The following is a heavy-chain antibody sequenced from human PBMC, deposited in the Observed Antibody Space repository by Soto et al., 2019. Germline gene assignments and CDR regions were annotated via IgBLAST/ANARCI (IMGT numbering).Heavy chain of an antibody. Sequence: SETLSLTCTVSGGSISSGDYYWSWIRQPPGKGLEWIGYIYYSGSTYYNPSLKSRVTISVDTSKNQFSLKPSSVTAADTAVYYCARANPNLGYCSGGSCLWDYWGQGTLVTVSS. CDR2: IYYSGST. CDR1: GGSISSGDYY. V-gene: IGHV4-30-4*01. CDR3: ARANPNLGYCSGGSCLWDY. J-gene: IGHJ4*02. D-gene: IGHD2-15*01.